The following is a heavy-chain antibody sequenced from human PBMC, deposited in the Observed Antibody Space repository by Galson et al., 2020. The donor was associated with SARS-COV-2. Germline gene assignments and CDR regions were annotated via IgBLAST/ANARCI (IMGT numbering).Heavy chain of an antibody. J-gene: IGHJ4*02. V-gene: IGHV4-30-4*07. CDR3: ARETQGENWGEDYLDY. Sequence: SETLSLTCAVSGDSVSSGDYSWSWIRQPPGKGLEWIGYINSGSTSYNPSLESRLTMSIDTSKNQFSLKLSSVTAADTAVYYCARETQGENWGEDYLDYWGQGTLVTVSS. CDR2: INSGST. D-gene: IGHD7-27*01. CDR1: GDSVSSGDYS.